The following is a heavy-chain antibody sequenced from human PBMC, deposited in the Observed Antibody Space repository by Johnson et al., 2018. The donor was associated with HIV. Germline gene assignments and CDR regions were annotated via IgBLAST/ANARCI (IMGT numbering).Heavy chain of an antibody. CDR2: IRYDGSNK. CDR3: ANKPEQWLVADDAFDI. D-gene: IGHD6-19*01. V-gene: IGHV3-30*02. Sequence: QVQLVETGGGVVQPGGSLRLSCAASGFTFSSYGMHWVRQAPGKGLEWVAFIRYDGSNKYYADSVQGRFTTSRDNSKNTLYMQMNGLRAEDTAVYYCANKPEQWLVADDAFDIWGQGTMVTVSS. CDR1: GFTFSSYG. J-gene: IGHJ3*02.